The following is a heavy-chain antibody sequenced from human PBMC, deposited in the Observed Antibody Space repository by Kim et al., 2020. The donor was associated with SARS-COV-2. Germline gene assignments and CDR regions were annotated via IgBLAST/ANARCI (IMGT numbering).Heavy chain of an antibody. V-gene: IGHV4-61*02. Sequence: SETLSLTCTVSGGSISSGSYYWSWIRQPAGKGLEWIGRIYTSGSTNYNPSLKSRVTISVDTSKNQFSLKLSSVTAADTAVYYCARVGGSMVRGVMWTPPVAFDIWGQGTMVTVSS. D-gene: IGHD3-10*01. CDR3: ARVGGSMVRGVMWTPPVAFDI. J-gene: IGHJ3*02. CDR1: GGSISSGSYY. CDR2: IYTSGST.